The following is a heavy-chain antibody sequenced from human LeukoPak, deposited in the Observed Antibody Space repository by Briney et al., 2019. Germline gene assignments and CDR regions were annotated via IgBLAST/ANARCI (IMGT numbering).Heavy chain of an antibody. CDR1: GGTFSSYA. Sequence: SVKVSCKASGGTFSSYAISWVRQAPGQGLEWMGGIIPIFGTANYAQKFQGRVTITTDESTSTAYMELSSLRSEDTAVYYCARGATIRSPFDPWGQGTLVTVSS. V-gene: IGHV1-69*05. CDR3: ARGATIRSPFDP. CDR2: IIPIFGTA. D-gene: IGHD2-2*02. J-gene: IGHJ5*02.